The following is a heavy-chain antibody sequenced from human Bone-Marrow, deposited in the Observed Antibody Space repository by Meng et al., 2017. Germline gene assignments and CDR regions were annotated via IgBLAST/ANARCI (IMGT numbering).Heavy chain of an antibody. J-gene: IGHJ5*02. D-gene: IGHD3-22*01. CDR2: INPNSGGT. V-gene: IGHV1-2*06. Sequence: ASVKVSCKASGYTFTGYYMHWVRQAPGQGLEWMGRINPNSGGTNYAQKFQGRVTMTRDTSISTAYMELSRLRSEDTAVYYCARGPITYYYDSSGYYPYNWFDPWGQGNRVNGSS. CDR3: ARGPITYYYDSSGYYPYNWFDP. CDR1: GYTFTGYY.